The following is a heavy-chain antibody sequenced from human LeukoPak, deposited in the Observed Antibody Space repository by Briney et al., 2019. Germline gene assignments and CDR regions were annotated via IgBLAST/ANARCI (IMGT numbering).Heavy chain of an antibody. CDR1: GGSFSGYY. V-gene: IGHV4-34*01. D-gene: IGHD2-2*01. Sequence: SETLSLTCAVYGGSFSGYYWSWIRRPPGKGLEWIGEINHSGSTNYNPSLKSRVTISVDTSKNQFSLKLSSVTAADTAVYYCARVLIVVVHGYNWFDPWGQGTLVTVSS. CDR3: ARVLIVVVHGYNWFDP. J-gene: IGHJ5*02. CDR2: INHSGST.